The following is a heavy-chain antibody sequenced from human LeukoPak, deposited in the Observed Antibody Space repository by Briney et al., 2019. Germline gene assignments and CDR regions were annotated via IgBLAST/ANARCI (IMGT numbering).Heavy chain of an antibody. D-gene: IGHD1-1*01. CDR1: GYTFTGYY. CDR3: ARGSNWNDGEDFDY. V-gene: IGHV1-2*02. J-gene: IGHJ4*02. CDR2: INPNSGGT. Sequence: ASVKVSCKASGYTFTGYYMHWVRQAPGQGLEWMGWINPNSGGTNYAQKLQGRVTMTTDTSTSTAYMELRSLRSDDTAVYYCARGSNWNDGEDFDYWGQGTLVTVSS.